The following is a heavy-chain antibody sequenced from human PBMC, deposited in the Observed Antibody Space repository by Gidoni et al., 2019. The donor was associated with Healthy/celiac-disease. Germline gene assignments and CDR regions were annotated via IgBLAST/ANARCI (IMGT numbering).Heavy chain of an antibody. CDR2: ISSSSSTI. D-gene: IGHD5-18*01. CDR3: AREPGDRGYSYGYLAPIPLNFDY. J-gene: IGHJ4*02. Sequence: EVQLVESGGGLVQPGGSLRLSCAASGFTFSSYSMNWVRQAPGKGLEWVSYISSSSSTIYYADSVKGRFTISRDNAKNSLYLQMNSLRDEDTAVYYCAREPGDRGYSYGYLAPIPLNFDYWGQGTLVTVSS. CDR1: GFTFSSYS. V-gene: IGHV3-48*02.